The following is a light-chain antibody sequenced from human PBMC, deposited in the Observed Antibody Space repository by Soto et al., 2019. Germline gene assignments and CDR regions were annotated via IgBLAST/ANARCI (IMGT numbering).Light chain of an antibody. CDR2: RAS. J-gene: IGKJ2*01. CDR3: QQYNNWPHT. CDR1: QHVSSN. V-gene: IGKV3-15*01. Sequence: EIVMTQSPATLSVSPGGSATLSCRASQHVSSNFAWYRQKPGQAPTLLIYRASTRATGIPARFSGSGSGTEFTLTISRLQSEDFAVYSCQQYNNWPHTFGQGTKLEIK.